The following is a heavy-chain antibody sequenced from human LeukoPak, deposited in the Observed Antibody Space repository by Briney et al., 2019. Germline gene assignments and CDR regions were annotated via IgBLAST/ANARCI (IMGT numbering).Heavy chain of an antibody. V-gene: IGHV3-23*01. D-gene: IGHD1-26*01. CDR3: AKKAQYNGNYPLDY. CDR1: GFTFTSYS. Sequence: GGSLRLSCAASGFTFTSYSMSWVRQAPGKGLEWVSGTSDRGDYTYYADSVKGRFTISRDNSKNTLDLQMNSLRAEDTALYVCAKKAQYNGNYPLDYWGQGTLVTVSS. CDR2: TSDRGDYT. J-gene: IGHJ4*02.